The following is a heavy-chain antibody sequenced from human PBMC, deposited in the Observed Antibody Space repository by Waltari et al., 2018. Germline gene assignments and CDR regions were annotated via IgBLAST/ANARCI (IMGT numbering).Heavy chain of an antibody. Sequence: EVQLVQSGAEVKKPGESLKISCKGSGYSFTSYWIGWVRQMPGKGLEWMGIIVPGDSDTSYSPSFQGQVTISADKSISTAYLQWSSLKASDTAMDYCARWGRGYCSGGSCYGSYWGQGTLVTVSS. CDR2: IVPGDSDT. J-gene: IGHJ4*02. CDR3: ARWGRGYCSGGSCYGSY. CDR1: GYSFTSYW. D-gene: IGHD2-15*01. V-gene: IGHV5-51*01.